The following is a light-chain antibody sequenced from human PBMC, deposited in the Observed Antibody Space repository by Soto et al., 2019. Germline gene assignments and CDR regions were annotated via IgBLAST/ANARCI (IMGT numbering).Light chain of an antibody. V-gene: IGKV3-20*01. Sequence: EIVLAQSPGSLSLSTGERATLSCRASQTVSMNYVALYRQKPGQAPWLLIYGASDRAGGVPDRFSGSGSGSDFTLTISRLEPEDFAVYYCQQYGSSPRTFGQGTKV. J-gene: IGKJ1*01. CDR1: QTVSMNY. CDR2: GAS. CDR3: QQYGSSPRT.